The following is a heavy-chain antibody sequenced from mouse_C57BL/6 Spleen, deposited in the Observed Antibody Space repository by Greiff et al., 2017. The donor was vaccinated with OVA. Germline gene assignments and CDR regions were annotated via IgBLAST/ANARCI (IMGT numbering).Heavy chain of an antibody. V-gene: IGHV2-2*01. CDR2: IWSGGST. CDR3: ARNGDDYDLFDY. Sequence: VQLQQSGPGLVQPSQSLSITCTVSGFSLTSYGVHWVRPSPGKGLEWLGVIWSGGSTDYNAAFISRLSISKDNSKSQVFFKMNSLQADDTAIYYCARNGDDYDLFDYWGQGTTLTVSS. CDR1: GFSLTSYG. J-gene: IGHJ2*01. D-gene: IGHD2-4*01.